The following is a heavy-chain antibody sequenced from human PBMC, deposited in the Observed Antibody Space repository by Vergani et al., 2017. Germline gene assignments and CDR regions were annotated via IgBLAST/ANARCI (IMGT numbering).Heavy chain of an antibody. CDR3: ARVYYVEATLNYYFDY. Sequence: QVQLQESGPGLVKPSQTLSLTCTVSGGSISSGDYYWSWIRQPPGKGLEWIGYIYYSGSTYYNPSLKSRVTISVDTSKNQFSLKLSSVTAADTAVYYCARVYYVEATLNYYFDYWERGTVITVSS. V-gene: IGHV4-30-4*01. CDR1: GGSISSGDYY. J-gene: IGHJ4*02. CDR2: IYYSGST. D-gene: IGHD5-12*01.